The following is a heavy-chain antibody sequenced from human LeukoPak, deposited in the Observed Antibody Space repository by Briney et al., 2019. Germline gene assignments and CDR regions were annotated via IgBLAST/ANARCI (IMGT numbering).Heavy chain of an antibody. CDR3: ARAYSSSWYDY. J-gene: IGHJ4*02. Sequence: GGSLRLSCAASGFTFSSYAMSWVRQAPGKGLEWVSAISGSGGSSYYADSVKGRFTISRDNSKNTLYLQMNSLRAEDTAVYYCARAYSSSWYDYWGQGTLVTVSS. CDR1: GFTFSSYA. D-gene: IGHD6-13*01. V-gene: IGHV3-23*01. CDR2: ISGSGGSS.